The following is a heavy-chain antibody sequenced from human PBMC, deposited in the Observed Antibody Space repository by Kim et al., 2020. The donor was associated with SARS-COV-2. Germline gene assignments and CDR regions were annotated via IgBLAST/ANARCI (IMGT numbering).Heavy chain of an antibody. V-gene: IGHV3-30*18. CDR1: GFNFTNYG. CDR3: VKEAAFTTVVVDYYFDY. CDR2: VSYEGRNT. Sequence: GRSLRLSCVASGFNFTNYGMHWVRQAPGKGLEWVGIVSYEGRNTYYAASVKGRFAISRDNSKNTLYLQMNSLRTEDTARYFCVKEAAFTTVVVDYYFDYWGQGTLVTVSS. J-gene: IGHJ4*02. D-gene: IGHD2-15*01.